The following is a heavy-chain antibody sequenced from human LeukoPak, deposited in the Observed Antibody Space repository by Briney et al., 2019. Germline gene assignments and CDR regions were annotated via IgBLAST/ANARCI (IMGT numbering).Heavy chain of an antibody. D-gene: IGHD3-10*01. V-gene: IGHV3-30*02. CDR1: GFTFSSNG. J-gene: IGHJ4*02. Sequence: GSLRLSCVASGFTFSSNGMHWVRQAPGKVLEWVTFIQYDGSKKYYADSVKGRFTISRDNSKNTLYLEMNSLRAEDTAVYYCAKDIGSYYDYWGQGILVTVSS. CDR2: IQYDGSKK. CDR3: AKDIGSYYDY.